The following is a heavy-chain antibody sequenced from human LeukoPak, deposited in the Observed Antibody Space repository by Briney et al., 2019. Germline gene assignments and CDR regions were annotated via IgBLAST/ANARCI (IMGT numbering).Heavy chain of an antibody. Sequence: GGSLRLSCAASGFTLSSYGMHWVRQAPGKGLEWVAFIRYDGSNKYYADSVKGRFTISRDNSKNTLYLQMNSLRAEDTAVYYCAKDQQWLVNFIDYWGQGTLVTVSS. V-gene: IGHV3-30*02. D-gene: IGHD6-19*01. CDR1: GFTLSSYG. CDR3: AKDQQWLVNFIDY. J-gene: IGHJ4*02. CDR2: IRYDGSNK.